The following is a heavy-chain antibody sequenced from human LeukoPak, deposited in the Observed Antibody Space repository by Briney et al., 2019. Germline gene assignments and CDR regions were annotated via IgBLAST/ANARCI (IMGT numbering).Heavy chain of an antibody. V-gene: IGHV1-18*04. CDR2: ISAYNGNT. CDR1: GYTFTSYG. Sequence: ASVKVSCKASGYTFTSYGISWVRQASGQGLEWMGWISAYNGNTNYAQKLQGRVTMTTDTSTSTAYMELRSLRSDDTAVYYCARSTGYYGSGSWWFDPWGQGTLVTVSS. D-gene: IGHD3-10*01. CDR3: ARSTGYYGSGSWWFDP. J-gene: IGHJ5*02.